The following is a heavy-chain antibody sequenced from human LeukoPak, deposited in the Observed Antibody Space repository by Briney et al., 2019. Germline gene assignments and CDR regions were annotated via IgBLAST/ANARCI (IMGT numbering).Heavy chain of an antibody. CDR2: IYYSGST. CDR1: SGSISSYY. Sequence: SETLSLTCTVSSGSISSYYWSWIRQPPGKGLEWIGYIYYSGSTNCNPSVKSRVAMSVDTSKKQFSLKLSSLTAAGTAVYYCARGGTAVIAPYAFDIWGQGTMVTVSS. D-gene: IGHD4-23*01. V-gene: IGHV4-59*01. J-gene: IGHJ3*02. CDR3: ARGGTAVIAPYAFDI.